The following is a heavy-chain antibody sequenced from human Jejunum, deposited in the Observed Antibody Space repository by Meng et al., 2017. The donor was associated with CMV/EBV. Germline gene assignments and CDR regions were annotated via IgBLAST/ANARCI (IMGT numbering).Heavy chain of an antibody. CDR3: ARMQDCTSTSCYTGFDP. V-gene: IGHV4-30-4*08. J-gene: IGHJ5*02. CDR2: IYYSGRT. Sequence: SSGDYYWSWIRQPPGKGLEWIGFIYYSGRTYYNPSLKSRVTISVDTSKNQFSLRLSSVTAADTAVYYCARMQDCTSTSCYTGFDPWGQGTLVTVSS. CDR1: SSGDYY. D-gene: IGHD2-2*01.